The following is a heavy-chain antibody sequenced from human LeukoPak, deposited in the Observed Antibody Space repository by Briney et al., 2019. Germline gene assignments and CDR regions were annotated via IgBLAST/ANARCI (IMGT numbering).Heavy chain of an antibody. J-gene: IGHJ4*02. Sequence: ASVKVSCKASGYTFTGYYMHWVRQAPGQGLEWMGWINPNSGGTNYAQKFQGRVTMTRDTSISTAYMELSSLRAEDTAVYYCARDPGGGIAVAGIDYWGQGTLVTVSS. CDR3: ARDPGGGIAVAGIDY. CDR1: GYTFTGYY. D-gene: IGHD6-19*01. V-gene: IGHV1-2*02. CDR2: INPNSGGT.